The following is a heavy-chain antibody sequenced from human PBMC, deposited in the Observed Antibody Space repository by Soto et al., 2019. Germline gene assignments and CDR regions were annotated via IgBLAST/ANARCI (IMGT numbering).Heavy chain of an antibody. CDR1: GFTFSSYD. CDR3: ARAGQAVAGYYYYYGMDV. CDR2: IGTAGDT. J-gene: IGHJ6*02. D-gene: IGHD6-19*01. Sequence: GGSLRLSCAASGFTFSSYDMHWVRQATGKGLEWVSAIGTAGDTYYPGSVKGRFTISRENAKNSLYLQMNSLRAGDTAVYYCARAGQAVAGYYYYYGMDVWGQGTTVTVSS. V-gene: IGHV3-13*01.